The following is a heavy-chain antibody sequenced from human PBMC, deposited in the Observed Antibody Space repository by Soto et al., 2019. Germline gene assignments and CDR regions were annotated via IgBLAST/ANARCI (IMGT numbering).Heavy chain of an antibody. Sequence: GGSLRLSCAASGFTFSSYWMHWVRQAPGKGLVWVSRINSDGSSTSYADSVKGRFTISRDNAKNTLYLQMNSLRAEDTAVYYWARDLITIIGSGNYYYYGMDVWGQGTTVTVSS. J-gene: IGHJ6*02. D-gene: IGHD3-3*01. CDR2: INSDGSST. CDR3: ARDLITIIGSGNYYYYGMDV. CDR1: GFTFSSYW. V-gene: IGHV3-74*01.